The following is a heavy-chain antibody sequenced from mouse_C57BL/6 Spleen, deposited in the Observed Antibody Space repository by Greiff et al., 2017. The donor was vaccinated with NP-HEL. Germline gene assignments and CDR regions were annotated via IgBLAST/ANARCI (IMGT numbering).Heavy chain of an antibody. CDR1: GFNIKDDY. CDR3: TTHDYDGFAY. V-gene: IGHV14-4*01. Sequence: EVQLQQSGAELVRPGASVKLSCTASGFNIKDDYMHWVKQRPEQGLEWIGWIDPENGDTEYASKFQGKATIPADTSSNTAYLQLSRLTSEDTAVYYCTTHDYDGFAYWGQGTLVTVSA. D-gene: IGHD2-4*01. CDR2: IDPENGDT. J-gene: IGHJ3*01.